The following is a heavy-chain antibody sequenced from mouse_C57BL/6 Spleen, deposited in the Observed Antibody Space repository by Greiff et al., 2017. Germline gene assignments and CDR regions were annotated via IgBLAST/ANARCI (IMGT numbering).Heavy chain of an antibody. CDR3: ARRSYYSNYVDAMDY. D-gene: IGHD2-5*01. J-gene: IGHJ4*01. CDR2: IDPNSGGT. V-gene: IGHV1-72*01. Sequence: QVQLKQPGAELVKPGASVKLSCKASGYTFTSYWMHWVKQRPGRGLEWIGRIDPNSGGTKYNEKFKSKATLTVDKPSSTAYMQLSSLTSEDSAVYYCARRSYYSNYVDAMDYWGQGTSVTVSS. CDR1: GYTFTSYW.